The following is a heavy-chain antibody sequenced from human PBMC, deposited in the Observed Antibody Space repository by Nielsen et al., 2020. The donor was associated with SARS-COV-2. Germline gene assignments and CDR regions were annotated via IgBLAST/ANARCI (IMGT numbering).Heavy chain of an antibody. CDR3: ARDQYGDYALGYYYGMDV. D-gene: IGHD4-17*01. CDR2: IYSDGSST. J-gene: IGHJ6*02. V-gene: IGHV3-74*01. Sequence: GGSLRLSCAASGFTFSSYWMHWVRQAPGKGLVWVSRIYSDGSSTTNADSVKGRFTISRDNAKNTLYLQMNSLRVEDTAVYYCARDQYGDYALGYYYGMDVWGQGTTVTVSS. CDR1: GFTFSSYW.